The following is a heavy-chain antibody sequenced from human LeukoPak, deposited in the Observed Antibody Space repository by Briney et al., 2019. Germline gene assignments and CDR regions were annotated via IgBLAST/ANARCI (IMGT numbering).Heavy chain of an antibody. CDR1: GGSITSSGYY. Sequence: SETLSLTCTVSGGSITSSGYYWGWARQPPGKGLEWVGSIYYRGDTFYNPSLKSRVTIYIDTPKNQFSLKLSSVTAADTAVYYCGRDSGSYGNDYWGQGTLVTVSS. V-gene: IGHV4-39*01. J-gene: IGHJ4*02. CDR3: GRDSGSYGNDY. CDR2: IYYRGDT. D-gene: IGHD1-26*01.